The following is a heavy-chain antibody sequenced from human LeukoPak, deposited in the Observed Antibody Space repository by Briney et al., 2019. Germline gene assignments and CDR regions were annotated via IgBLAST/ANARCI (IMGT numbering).Heavy chain of an antibody. J-gene: IGHJ3*02. CDR1: GRSISSYY. D-gene: IGHD4-17*01. V-gene: IGHV4-4*07. CDR2: IYTSGST. Sequence: PSETLSLTCTLSGRSISSYYWSWIRQPAGKGLEWIGRIYTSGSTNYNPSLKSRVTISVDTSKNHFSLNLSSVTAADTAVYYCARQKYGDYRNAFDIWGQGRMVTVSS. CDR3: ARQKYGDYRNAFDI.